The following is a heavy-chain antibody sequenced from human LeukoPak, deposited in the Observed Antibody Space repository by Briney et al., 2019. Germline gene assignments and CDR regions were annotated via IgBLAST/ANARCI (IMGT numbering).Heavy chain of an antibody. CDR3: ASLRGELRSFDY. V-gene: IGHV4-39*01. D-gene: IGHD3-10*01. Sequence: PSETLSLTCTVSGGSISSSSYCWGWIRQPPGKGLEWIGMIYYSGSTYYNPSLKSRVTFSMDTSKNQFSLKLSFVTAADTAMCYCASLRGELRSFDYWGQRPLVTVSS. CDR1: GGSISSSSYC. CDR2: IYYSGST. J-gene: IGHJ4*02.